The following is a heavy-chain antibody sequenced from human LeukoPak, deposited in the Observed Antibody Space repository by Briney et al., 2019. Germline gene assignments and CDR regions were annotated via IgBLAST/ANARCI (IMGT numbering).Heavy chain of an antibody. CDR1: GGTFSSYA. V-gene: IGHV1-69*04. CDR3: ARGSGSYPGY. CDR2: IIPILGIA. J-gene: IGHJ4*02. Sequence: GASVKVSCKASGGTFSSYAISWVRQAPGQGLEWMGRIIPILGIANYAQKFQGRVTITADKSTNTAYMELSSLRSEDTAVYYCARGSGSYPGYWGQGTLVTVSS. D-gene: IGHD1-26*01.